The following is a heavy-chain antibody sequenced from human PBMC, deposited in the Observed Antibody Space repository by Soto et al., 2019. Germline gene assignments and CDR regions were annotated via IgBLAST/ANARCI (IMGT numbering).Heavy chain of an antibody. V-gene: IGHV3-30-3*01. Sequence: GGSLRLSCAASGFTFSSYAMHWVRQAPGKGLEWVAVISYDGSNKYYADSVKGRFTISRDNSKNTLYLQMNSLRAEDTAVYYCARDGGLELLWFGGPRWAFEIWGQGTMVTVSS. CDR3: ARDGGLELLWFGGPRWAFEI. D-gene: IGHD3-10*01. CDR1: GFTFSSYA. J-gene: IGHJ3*02. CDR2: ISYDGSNK.